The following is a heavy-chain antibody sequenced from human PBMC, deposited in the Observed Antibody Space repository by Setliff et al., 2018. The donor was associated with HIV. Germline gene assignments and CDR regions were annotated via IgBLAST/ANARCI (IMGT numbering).Heavy chain of an antibody. CDR1: GGSISSGSYY. J-gene: IGHJ4*02. D-gene: IGHD3-10*01. V-gene: IGHV4-61*09. Sequence: SETLSLTCTVSGGSISSGSYYWSWIRQPAGKGLEWIGQIYTSGSANYYPSLKSRVTMSLDTSKNQFSLKMSSVTAADTAVYYCARGGDDYGPVTWTFDYWGQGTLVTVSS. CDR3: ARGGDDYGPVTWTFDY. CDR2: IYTSGSA.